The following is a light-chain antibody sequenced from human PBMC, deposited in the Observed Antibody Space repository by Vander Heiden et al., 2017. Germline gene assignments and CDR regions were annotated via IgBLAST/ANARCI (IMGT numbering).Light chain of an antibody. CDR3: QAWDSRSVA. V-gene: IGLV3-1*01. CDR2: QRD. J-gene: IGLJ3*02. Sequence: SYDLTQPPSVSVSPGQTATIACSGDELGDKYVSWYQQRPGQSPVLVMYQRDKRPSGIPERFSGSISGNTATLAIIGTQAVDEAAYYCQAWDSRSVAFGGGTQLTGL. CDR1: ELGDKY.